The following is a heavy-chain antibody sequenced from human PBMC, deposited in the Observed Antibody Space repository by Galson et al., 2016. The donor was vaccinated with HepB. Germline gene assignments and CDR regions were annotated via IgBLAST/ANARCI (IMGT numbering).Heavy chain of an antibody. J-gene: IGHJ4*02. V-gene: IGHV3-23*01. CDR1: GFTFRDYD. Sequence: SLRLSCAASGFTFRDYDMSWVRQAPGKGLESVSSVSFNGATTYYADSIKGRFTASRDNSKTTLYLQMDSLRADDTAVYYCAKEGGPYTSYLGAADSWGQGTLVTVS. CDR2: VSFNGATT. CDR3: AKEGGPYTSYLGAADS. D-gene: IGHD2-2*02.